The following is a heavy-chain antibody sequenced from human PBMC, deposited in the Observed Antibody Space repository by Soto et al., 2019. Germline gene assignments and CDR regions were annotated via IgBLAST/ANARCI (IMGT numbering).Heavy chain of an antibody. CDR2: IASSSSPI. Sequence: EVQLVESGGGLVKPGGSLRLSCVDSGFTFSSYSMNWVRQAPGKGLEWVSSIASSSSPIFYADSLKGRFTISRDNAKNSLYLQMSSLRVEHTAVYYCVRGGRGYTRDDVFDFWGQGTRVTVSS. CDR3: VRGGRGYTRDDVFDF. D-gene: IGHD2-2*02. J-gene: IGHJ3*01. V-gene: IGHV3-21*06. CDR1: GFTFSSYS.